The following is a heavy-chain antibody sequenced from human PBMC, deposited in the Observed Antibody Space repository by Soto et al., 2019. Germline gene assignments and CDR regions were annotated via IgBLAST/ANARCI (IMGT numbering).Heavy chain of an antibody. CDR3: AKSPNLAAAGPDTYYFDY. CDR2: ISYDGSNK. V-gene: IGHV3-30*18. CDR1: GFTFSSYG. J-gene: IGHJ4*02. Sequence: QVQLVESGGGVVQPGRSLRLSCAASGFTFSSYGMHWVRQAPGKGLEWVAVISYDGSNKYYADSVKGRFTISRDNSKNTXXLQMNSLRAEDTAVYYCAKSPNLAAAGPDTYYFDYWGQGTLVTVSS. D-gene: IGHD6-13*01.